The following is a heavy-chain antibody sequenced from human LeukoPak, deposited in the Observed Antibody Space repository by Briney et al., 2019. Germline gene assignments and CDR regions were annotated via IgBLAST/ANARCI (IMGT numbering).Heavy chain of an antibody. CDR2: VYNSGNS. Sequence: SETLSLTCTVSGGSISGYYWSWIRQPPGKGLEWIGYVYNSGNSDYNPSLKSRVSISVDTSKNQLSLKLSSVTAADTAVYYCARAHSNNWRFDYWGQRTLVTVSS. J-gene: IGHJ4*02. V-gene: IGHV4-59*01. CDR3: ARAHSNNWRFDY. CDR1: GGSISGYY. D-gene: IGHD6-13*01.